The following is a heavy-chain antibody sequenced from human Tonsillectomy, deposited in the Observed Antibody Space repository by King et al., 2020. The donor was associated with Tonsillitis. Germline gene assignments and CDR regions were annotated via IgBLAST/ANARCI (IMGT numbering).Heavy chain of an antibody. D-gene: IGHD3-3*01. Sequence: VQLVESGGGLVQPGGSLRLSCAASGFTFSSYSMNWVRQAPGKGLEWISYITSTTNSIYYADSVRGRFTISRDNAKNSLYLQMNSLRAEDTAVYFCARGEQYFDFWSCYNYFDAGGQGTLVTVSS. CDR1: GFTFSSYS. CDR2: ITSTTNSI. CDR3: ARGEQYFDFWSCYNYFDA. J-gene: IGHJ4*02. V-gene: IGHV3-48*01.